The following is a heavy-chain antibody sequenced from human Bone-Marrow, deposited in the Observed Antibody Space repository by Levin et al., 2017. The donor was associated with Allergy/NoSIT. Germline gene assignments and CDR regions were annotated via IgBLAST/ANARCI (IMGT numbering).Heavy chain of an antibody. CDR2: IKQDGSEN. CDR1: RFTFTNYW. V-gene: IGHV3-7*01. D-gene: IGHD7-27*01. Sequence: GGSLRLSCAASRFTFTNYWMSWVRQAPGKGLEWVANIKQDGSENNYVDSVKGRFTISRDNAKNSLYLQMNSLRAEDTAVYYCARDYLGLFDYWGEGTLVTVSS. CDR3: ARDYLGLFDY. J-gene: IGHJ4*02.